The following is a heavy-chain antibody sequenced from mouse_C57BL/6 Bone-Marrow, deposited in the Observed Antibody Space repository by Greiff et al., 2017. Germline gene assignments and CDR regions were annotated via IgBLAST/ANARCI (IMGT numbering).Heavy chain of an antibody. CDR2: ISSGGSYT. D-gene: IGHD1-1*01. V-gene: IGHV5-6*01. CDR1: GFTFSSYG. CDR3: ARIYSWYFDV. Sequence: EVQLVESGGDLVKPGGSLKLSCAASGFTFSSYGMSWVRQTPDKRLEWVATISSGGSYTYYPDSVKGRFTISRDNAKNTQYLQMSSLKSEDTAMYYCARIYSWYFDVWGTGTTVTVSS. J-gene: IGHJ1*03.